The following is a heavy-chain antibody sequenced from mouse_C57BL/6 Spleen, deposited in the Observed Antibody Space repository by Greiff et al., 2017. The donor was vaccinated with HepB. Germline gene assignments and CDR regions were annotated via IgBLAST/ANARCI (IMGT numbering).Heavy chain of an antibody. CDR2: ISYDGSN. D-gene: IGHD4-1*01. CDR1: GYSITSGYY. Sequence: EVKLQESGPGLVKPSQSLSLTCSVTGYSITSGYYWNWIRQFPGNKLEWMGYISYDGSNNYNPSLKNRISITRDTSKNQFFLKLNSVTTEDTSTYYCAREGWDGDYYAKDYWGQGASVTVSS. V-gene: IGHV3-6*01. CDR3: AREGWDGDYYAKDY. J-gene: IGHJ4*01.